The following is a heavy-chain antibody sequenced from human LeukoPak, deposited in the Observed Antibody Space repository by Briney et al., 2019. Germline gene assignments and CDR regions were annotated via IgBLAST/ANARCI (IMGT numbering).Heavy chain of an antibody. V-gene: IGHV3-23*01. CDR3: ARSYGSGIYYYYYMDV. J-gene: IGHJ6*03. Sequence: GGSLRLSCAASGFIFSNYAMSWVRQAPGKGLEWVSGISGSGGSTVCADSMQGHFTISRDNSKNIMYLQMNSLRAEDTAVYYCARSYGSGIYYYYYMDVWGKGTTVTISS. D-gene: IGHD3-10*01. CDR2: ISGSGGST. CDR1: GFIFSNYA.